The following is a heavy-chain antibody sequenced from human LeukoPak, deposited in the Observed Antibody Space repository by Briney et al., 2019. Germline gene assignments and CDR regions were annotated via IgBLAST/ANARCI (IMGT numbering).Heavy chain of an antibody. D-gene: IGHD5-24*01. CDR2: IYASGST. V-gene: IGHV4-4*09. CDR3: ARHLKIKDDYTTIEYFDY. J-gene: IGHJ4*02. CDR1: GASISSYS. Sequence: SVTLSLTCTVSGASISSYSWSWIRRPPGKGLEWLGYIYASGSTNYNPPLNSRVTISVDSSKNQFSLKLSSVTAADTAVYYCARHLKIKDDYTTIEYFDYWGQGTLVTVSS.